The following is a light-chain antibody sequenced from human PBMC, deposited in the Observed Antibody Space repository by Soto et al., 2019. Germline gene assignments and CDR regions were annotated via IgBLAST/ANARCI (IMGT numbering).Light chain of an antibody. V-gene: IGKV3-20*01. CDR1: QSVDSTY. J-gene: IGKJ2*01. CDR2: AAS. Sequence: EIVLTQSPGTLSLSPGERTTLSCRASQSVDSTYLAWYQQKPGQAPRLLIYAASSTAAGIPDRFSGSGSGTGFSLPISRLEPEDFAVYYCQQYDTSPPLYTFGQGTKLEIK. CDR3: QQYDTSPPLYT.